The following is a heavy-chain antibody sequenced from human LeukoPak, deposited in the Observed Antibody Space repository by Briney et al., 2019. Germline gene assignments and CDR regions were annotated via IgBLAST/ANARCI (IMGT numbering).Heavy chain of an antibody. CDR3: ASLHYGYYAWDVVDY. D-gene: IGHD4-17*01. CDR1: GFTFSSYG. J-gene: IGHJ4*02. V-gene: IGHV3-23*01. CDR2: ISGSGGFT. Sequence: GGSLRLSCAASGFTFSSYGMSWVGQAPGKGLEWVSAISGSGGFTYYAGSVKGRFTISRDNSKNTLYLQMNSLRAADTAVYYCASLHYGYYAWDVVDYWGQGTLVTVSS.